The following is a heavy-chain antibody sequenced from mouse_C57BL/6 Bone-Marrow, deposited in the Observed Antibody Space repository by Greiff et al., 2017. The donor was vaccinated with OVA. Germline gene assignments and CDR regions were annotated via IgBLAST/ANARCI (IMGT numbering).Heavy chain of an antibody. CDR1: GYTFTSYG. V-gene: IGHV1-81*01. CDR3: ARYGYGSSYWYFDV. CDR2: IYPRSGNT. J-gene: IGHJ1*03. D-gene: IGHD1-1*01. Sequence: QVHVKQSGAELARPGASVKLSCTASGYTFTSYGISWVQQRTGQGLEWIGEIYPRSGNTYYNEKFKGKATLTADKSSSTAYMELRSLTSEDSAVYFCARYGYGSSYWYFDVWGTGTTVTVSS.